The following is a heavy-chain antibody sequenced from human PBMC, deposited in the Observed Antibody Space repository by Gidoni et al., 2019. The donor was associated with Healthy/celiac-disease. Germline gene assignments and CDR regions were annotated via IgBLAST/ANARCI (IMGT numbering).Heavy chain of an antibody. CDR1: GGSISRGGYS. J-gene: IGHJ5*02. V-gene: IGHV4-31*03. CDR2: IYYSGST. CDR3: ARYGYSSSSFWFDP. Sequence: QVQLQESGPGLVQPSQTLSLTCTVSGGSISRGGYSWSWIRQHPGKGLEWIGYIYYSGSTYYNPSLKSRVTISVDTSKNQFSLKLSSVTAADTAVYYCARYGYSSSSFWFDPWGQGTLVTVSS. D-gene: IGHD6-6*01.